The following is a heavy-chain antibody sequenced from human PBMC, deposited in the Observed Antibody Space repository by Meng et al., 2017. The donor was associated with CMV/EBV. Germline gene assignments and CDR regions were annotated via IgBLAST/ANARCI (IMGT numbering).Heavy chain of an antibody. Sequence: GESLKISCAASGFTFSSYAMHWVRQAPGKGLEWVSVIYSGGSNTYYADSVKGRFTISRDNSKSTLYLQMNSLRAEDTAVYYCAKDQRLTSDPYGMDVWGQGTTVTVSS. CDR1: GFTFSSYA. CDR2: IYSGGSNT. CDR3: AKDQRLTSDPYGMDV. V-gene: IGHV3-23*03. J-gene: IGHJ6*02. D-gene: IGHD4/OR15-4a*01.